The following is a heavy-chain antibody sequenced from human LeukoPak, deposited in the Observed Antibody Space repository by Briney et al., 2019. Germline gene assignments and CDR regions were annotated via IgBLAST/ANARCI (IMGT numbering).Heavy chain of an antibody. CDR1: GFTFSSYA. V-gene: IGHV3-30-3*01. CDR2: ISYDGSNK. CDR3: ARDRGRCSSTSCYREYYFDY. J-gene: IGHJ4*02. Sequence: GGSLRLSCAASGFTFSSYAMHWVRQAPGKGLEWVAVISYDGSNKYYADSVKGRFTISRDNSKNTLYLQMNSLRAEDTAVYYCARDRGRCSSTSCYREYYFDYWGQGTLVTVSS. D-gene: IGHD2-2*01.